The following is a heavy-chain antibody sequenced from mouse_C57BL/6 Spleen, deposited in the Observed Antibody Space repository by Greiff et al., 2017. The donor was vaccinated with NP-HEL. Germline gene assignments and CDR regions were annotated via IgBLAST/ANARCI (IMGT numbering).Heavy chain of an antibody. V-gene: IGHV1-72*01. J-gene: IGHJ4*01. CDR2: IDPNSGGT. D-gene: IGHD1-1*01. CDR3: ASSLLRSYAMDY. CDR1: GYTFTSYW. Sequence: QVHVKQPGAELVKPGASVKLSCKASGYTFTSYWMHWVKQRPGRGLEWIGRIDPNSGGTKYNEKFKSKATLTVDKPSSTAYMQLSSLTSEDSAVYYCASSLLRSYAMDYWGQGTSVTVSS.